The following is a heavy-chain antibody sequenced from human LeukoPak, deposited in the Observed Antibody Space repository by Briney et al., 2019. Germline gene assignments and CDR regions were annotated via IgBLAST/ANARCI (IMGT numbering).Heavy chain of an antibody. D-gene: IGHD3-16*01. CDR2: ISGSGGST. CDR1: GFTFSNYA. J-gene: IGHJ6*02. CDR3: ARGGGLDV. Sequence: GGSLRLSCAASGFTFSNYAMSWVRQAPGKGLEWVSGISGSGGSTYYADSVKGHFTISRDNAKNSLYLQMSNLRAEDTAVYFCARGGGLDVWGQGATVTVSS. V-gene: IGHV3-23*01.